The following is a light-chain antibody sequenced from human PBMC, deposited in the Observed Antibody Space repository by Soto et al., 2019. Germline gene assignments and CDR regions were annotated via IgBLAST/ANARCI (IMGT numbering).Light chain of an antibody. Sequence: EIVLTQSPATLSLSPGERATLSCRASQNVRDSLVWYQQRPGQAPRLLIYDVSNRATGVPARFSGSGSGTDFTVTISSIEPEDAAVYYCHQRYSWPITFGQGTRLEIK. J-gene: IGKJ5*01. V-gene: IGKV3-11*01. CDR1: QNVRDS. CDR2: DVS. CDR3: HQRYSWPIT.